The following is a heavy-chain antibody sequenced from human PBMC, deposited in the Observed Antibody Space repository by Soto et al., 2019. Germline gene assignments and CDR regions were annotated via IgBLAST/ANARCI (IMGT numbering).Heavy chain of an antibody. J-gene: IGHJ4*02. CDR1: GSTFNNFA. Sequence: QVVLLQSGAEVKEPGSSVRVSCQVSGSTFNNFAFSWVRQAPGHGPEWMGGIVVDSNTAEYSQRFQDRVTITXXXXXXXLYMELGSLTFEDTAVYYCARAIKRWEVNYYFDFWGQGTLVTVSS. CDR3: ARAIKRWEVNYYFDF. D-gene: IGHD1-26*01. V-gene: IGHV1-69*01. CDR2: IVVDSNTA.